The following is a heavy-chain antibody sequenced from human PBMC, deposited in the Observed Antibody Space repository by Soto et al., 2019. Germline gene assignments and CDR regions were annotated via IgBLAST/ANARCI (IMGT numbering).Heavy chain of an antibody. CDR3: ARDPKYSSSWYVRRKYSYFDH. V-gene: IGHV3-30-3*01. J-gene: IGHJ4*02. CDR1: GFTFSSYA. CDR2: ISYDGSNK. Sequence: RRLSCAASGFTFSSYAMHWVRQAPGKGLEWVAVISYDGSNKYYADSVKGRFTISRDNSKNTLYLQMNSLRAEDTAVYYCARDPKYSSSWYVRRKYSYFDHWGQGTLVTVSS. D-gene: IGHD6-13*01.